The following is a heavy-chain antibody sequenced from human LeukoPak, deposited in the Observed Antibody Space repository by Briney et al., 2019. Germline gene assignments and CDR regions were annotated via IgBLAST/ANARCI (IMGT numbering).Heavy chain of an antibody. V-gene: IGHV4-61*02. CDR1: GGSISSGSYY. D-gene: IGHD3-3*01. CDR2: IYTSGST. J-gene: IGHJ5*02. CDR3: ARDVRDFWSGYTNWFDP. Sequence: SETLPLTCTVSGGSISSGSYYWSWIRQPAGKGLEWIGRIYTSGSTNYNPSLKSRVTISVDTSKNQFSLKLSSVTAADTAVYYCARDVRDFWSGYTNWFDPWGQGTLVTVSS.